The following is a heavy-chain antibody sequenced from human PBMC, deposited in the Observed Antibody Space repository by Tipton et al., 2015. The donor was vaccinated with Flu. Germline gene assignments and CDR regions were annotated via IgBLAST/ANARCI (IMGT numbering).Heavy chain of an antibody. CDR2: IHKTGST. CDR3: ARRDYSNYVSEPKNWFDP. Sequence: TLSLTCTVSGGSIGSGGDFWSWIRQRPGKGLEWIGNIHKTGSTYFNPSLRSRVTFSVDTSKNQFSLRLTSVTAADTAVYYCARRDYSNYVSEPKNWFDPWGQGTLVTVSS. J-gene: IGHJ5*02. V-gene: IGHV4-30-4*08. D-gene: IGHD4-11*01. CDR1: GGSIGSGGDF.